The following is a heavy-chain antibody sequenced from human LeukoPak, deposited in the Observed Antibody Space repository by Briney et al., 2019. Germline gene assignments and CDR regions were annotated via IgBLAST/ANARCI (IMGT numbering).Heavy chain of an antibody. V-gene: IGHV3-33*08. J-gene: IGHJ3*02. Sequence: GGSLRLSCAASGFTFSSYGMHWVRQAPGKGLEWVAVIWYDGSNKYYADSVKGRFTVFRDNSKNTVYLQVNSLRAEDTAVYYCARDPGDYVGNDAFDIWGQGTMVTVSS. CDR3: ARDPGDYVGNDAFDI. CDR1: GFTFSSYG. CDR2: IWYDGSNK. D-gene: IGHD4-17*01.